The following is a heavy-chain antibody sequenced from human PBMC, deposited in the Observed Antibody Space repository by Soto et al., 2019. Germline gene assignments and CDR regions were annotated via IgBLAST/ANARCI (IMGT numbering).Heavy chain of an antibody. V-gene: IGHV3-30-3*01. D-gene: IGHD5-18*01. Sequence: PGGSLRLSCAASGFTFSSYAMHWVRQAPGKGLEWVAVISYDGSNKYYADTVKGRFTFSRDNSKNTLYLQMNSLRAEDTAVYYCASDLDTPMAYGNYFDYWGQGTLVTVSS. CDR1: GFTFSSYA. J-gene: IGHJ4*02. CDR3: ASDLDTPMAYGNYFDY. CDR2: ISYDGSNK.